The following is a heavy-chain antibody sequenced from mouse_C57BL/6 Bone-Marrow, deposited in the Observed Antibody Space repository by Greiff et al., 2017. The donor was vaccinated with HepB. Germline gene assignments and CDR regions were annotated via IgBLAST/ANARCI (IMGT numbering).Heavy chain of an antibody. CDR3: ARKRLSSLDY. D-gene: IGHD2-2*01. J-gene: IGHJ2*01. CDR1: GYTFTDYY. V-gene: IGHV1-26*01. CDR2: INPNNGGT. Sequence: EVQLQQSGPELVKPGASVKISCKASGYTFTDYYMNWVKQSHGKSLEWIGDINPNNGGTSYNQKFKGKATLTVDKSSSTAYMELRSLTSEDSAVYYCARKRLSSLDYWGQGTTLTVSS.